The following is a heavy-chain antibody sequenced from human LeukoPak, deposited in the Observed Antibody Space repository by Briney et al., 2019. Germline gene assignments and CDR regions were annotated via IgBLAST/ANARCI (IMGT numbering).Heavy chain of an antibody. D-gene: IGHD6-19*01. CDR2: TGGGT. CDR1: GFAFSSYA. J-gene: IGHJ4*02. V-gene: IGHV3-47*01. Sequence: GGSLRLSCAASGFAFSSYALHWVRRAPGKGLEWVSATGGGTYYADSVMGRFTIPRDNAKKSLYLHMNSLIAEDMAVYYCARDQINSSGWYIDYWGQGTLVTVSS. CDR3: ARDQINSSGWYIDY.